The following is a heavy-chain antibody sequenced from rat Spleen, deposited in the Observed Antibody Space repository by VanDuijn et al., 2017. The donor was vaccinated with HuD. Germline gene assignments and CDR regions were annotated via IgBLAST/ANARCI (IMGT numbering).Heavy chain of an antibody. V-gene: IGHV5-19*01. CDR2: ISPSGGST. CDR3: TRHEPNWFVY. CDR1: GFAFSNYG. Sequence: EVQLVESDGGLVQPGRSLKLSCTTSGFAFSNYGIHWIRQAPTKGLEWVASISPSGGSTYYRDSVKGRFTISRDDVKNTLYLQMDSLRSEDTATYYCTRHEPNWFVYWGQGTLVTVSS. J-gene: IGHJ3*01.